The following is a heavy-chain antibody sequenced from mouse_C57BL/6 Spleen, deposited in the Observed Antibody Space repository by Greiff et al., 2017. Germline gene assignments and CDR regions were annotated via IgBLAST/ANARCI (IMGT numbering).Heavy chain of an antibody. CDR3: ARGGDYDEAMDY. D-gene: IGHD2-4*01. CDR2: ISNGGGST. V-gene: IGHV5-12*01. J-gene: IGHJ4*01. Sequence: EVNLVESGGGLVQPGGSLKLSCAASGFTFSDYYMYWVRQTPEKRLEWVAYISNGGGSTYYPDTVKGRFTISRDNAKNTLYLQMSRLKSEDTAMYYCARGGDYDEAMDYWGQGTSVTVSS. CDR1: GFTFSDYY.